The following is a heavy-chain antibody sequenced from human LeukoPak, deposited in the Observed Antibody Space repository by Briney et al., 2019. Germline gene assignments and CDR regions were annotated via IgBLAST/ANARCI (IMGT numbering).Heavy chain of an antibody. CDR2: IYYTGNT. CDR1: GVSIISSNSY. Sequence: PSETLSLTCTVSGVSIISSNSYWGWIRQPPGKGLEWIGSIYYTGNTYYNASLKSRVTISVDTSKNQFSLKLRSVTAADTAVYYCARVTGYMIEDYFDYWGQGTLVTVSS. V-gene: IGHV4-39*07. D-gene: IGHD3-22*01. J-gene: IGHJ4*02. CDR3: ARVTGYMIEDYFDY.